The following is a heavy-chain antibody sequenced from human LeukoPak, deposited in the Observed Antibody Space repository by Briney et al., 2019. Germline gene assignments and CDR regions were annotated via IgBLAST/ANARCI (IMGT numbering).Heavy chain of an antibody. V-gene: IGHV4-59*01. D-gene: IGHD6-6*01. Sequence: SETLSLTCTVSGGSISSYYWSWIRQPPGKGLEWIGYIYYSGSTNYNSSLKSRVTISVDTSKNQFSLKLSSVTAADTAVYYCARVIAARRPWRFDPWGQGTLVTVSS. CDR2: IYYSGST. CDR1: GGSISSYY. J-gene: IGHJ5*02. CDR3: ARVIAARRPWRFDP.